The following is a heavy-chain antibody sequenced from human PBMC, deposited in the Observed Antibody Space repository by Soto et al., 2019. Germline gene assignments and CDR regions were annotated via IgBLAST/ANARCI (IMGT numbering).Heavy chain of an antibody. D-gene: IGHD3-10*01. Sequence: SETLSLTCTVSGGSISSYYWSWIRQPPGKGLEWIGYIYYSGSTNYNPSLKSRVTISVDTSKNQFSLKLSSVTAADTAVYYCARERAYYYGSGSYYSLIDYWGQGTLVT. CDR1: GGSISSYY. J-gene: IGHJ4*02. CDR3: ARERAYYYGSGSYYSLIDY. V-gene: IGHV4-59*01. CDR2: IYYSGST.